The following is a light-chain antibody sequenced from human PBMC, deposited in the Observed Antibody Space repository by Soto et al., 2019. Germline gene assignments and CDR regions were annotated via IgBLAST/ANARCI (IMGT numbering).Light chain of an antibody. Sequence: DIQMTQSPSPLSASVGDRVTITCRASQSISNYLNWYQQKPGKAPKFLMYAASSLQSGVPSRFSGSGSGTDFTLTISSLQPEDFATYYCQQSYSTPRTFGQGTKVEIK. V-gene: IGKV1-39*01. CDR3: QQSYSTPRT. CDR1: QSISNY. J-gene: IGKJ1*01. CDR2: AAS.